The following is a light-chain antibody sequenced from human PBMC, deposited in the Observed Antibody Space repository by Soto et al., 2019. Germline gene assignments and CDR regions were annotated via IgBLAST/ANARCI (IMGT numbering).Light chain of an antibody. CDR3: QQSSSSPWT. V-gene: IGKV1-9*01. CDR1: QPISNY. Sequence: DIQLTQSPSFLSASVGDRVTITCRASQPISNYLAWYQQKPGKAPELLIYSASTLQSGVPSRFSGSGSWTEFSLTIRALQPEDFATYYCQQSSSSPWTFGQGTKVEIK. CDR2: SAS. J-gene: IGKJ1*01.